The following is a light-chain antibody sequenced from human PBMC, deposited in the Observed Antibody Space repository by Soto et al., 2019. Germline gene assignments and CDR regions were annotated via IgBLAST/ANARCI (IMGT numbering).Light chain of an antibody. Sequence: EIVLTQSPGSLSLSPGERATLSCRASQSITTGYLAWYQQKPGQAPRPLIYGASSRASGVPGRFSGSGSGTDFTLTISRLEPEDFAVYYCQHYGNSPMWTFGQGTKVEVK. J-gene: IGKJ1*01. V-gene: IGKV3-20*01. CDR2: GAS. CDR3: QHYGNSPMWT. CDR1: QSITTGY.